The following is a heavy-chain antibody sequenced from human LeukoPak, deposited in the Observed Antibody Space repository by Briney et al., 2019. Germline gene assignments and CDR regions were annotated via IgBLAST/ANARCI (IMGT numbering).Heavy chain of an antibody. J-gene: IGHJ4*02. CDR1: GDIVYRNSAL. V-gene: IGHV6-1*01. Sequence: SQTLTLPCAISGDIVYRNSALWNWIRQSRSRGREWLGRTYFRSKWYNDYAVSVKSRISISANTSKNHFSLQLSSVTPDDTAVYYCVRGTGSFGSWGQGTLVTVSS. CDR2: TYFRSKWYN. D-gene: IGHD7-27*01. CDR3: VRGTGSFGS.